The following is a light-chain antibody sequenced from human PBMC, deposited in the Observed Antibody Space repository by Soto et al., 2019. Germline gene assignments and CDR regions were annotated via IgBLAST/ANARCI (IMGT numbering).Light chain of an antibody. Sequence: ETVLTQSPGILSLSPGERATLACRASQTVFSSYLAWYQQKPGQAPRLLVYGASRRATGIPDRFTGSGSGTDFTLTISRLEPEDFAVYFCQHYGGTPQTFGQGTKVEIK. J-gene: IGKJ1*01. CDR3: QHYGGTPQT. V-gene: IGKV3-20*01. CDR2: GAS. CDR1: QTVFSSY.